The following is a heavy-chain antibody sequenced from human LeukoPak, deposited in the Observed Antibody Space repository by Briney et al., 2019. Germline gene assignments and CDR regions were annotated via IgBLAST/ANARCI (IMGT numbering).Heavy chain of an antibody. CDR1: GDSISSSNYY. J-gene: IGHJ4*02. Sequence: SETLSLTCIVSGDSISSSNYYWGWIRQPPGKGLEWIGSIYYGGNTYYNPSLKSRVAISVDTSKNQFSLKLSSVTAAGTAVYYCARQFAYTGSYWGRGTLVTVSS. D-gene: IGHD1-26*01. V-gene: IGHV4-39*01. CDR3: ARQFAYTGSY. CDR2: IYYGGNT.